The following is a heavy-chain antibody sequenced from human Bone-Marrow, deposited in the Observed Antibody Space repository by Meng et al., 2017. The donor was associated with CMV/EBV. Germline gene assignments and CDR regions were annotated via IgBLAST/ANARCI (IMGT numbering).Heavy chain of an antibody. Sequence: ASVKVSCKASGYTFTGYYMHWVRQAPGQGFEWMGWINPNSGGTNYAQKFQGRVTMTRDTSISTAYMELSSLRSEDTAVYYCARLTHAVAPAYYYYGMDVWGQGTTVTVSS. J-gene: IGHJ6*02. CDR1: GYTFTGYY. D-gene: IGHD6-19*01. CDR2: INPNSGGT. CDR3: ARLTHAVAPAYYYYGMDV. V-gene: IGHV1-2*02.